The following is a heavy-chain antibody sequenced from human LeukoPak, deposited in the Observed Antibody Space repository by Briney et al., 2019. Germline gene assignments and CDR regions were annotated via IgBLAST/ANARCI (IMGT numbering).Heavy chain of an antibody. CDR3: ARTAGVAVAGSRQYFDY. Sequence: PSETLSLTCTVSGGLISSSGYYWGWIRQPPEKGLEWIGSFYYSGSTYYHPPLKSRVAISVDTSKNQFSLNLSSVTAADTAVYYCARTAGVAVAGSRQYFDYWGQGTLVTVSS. D-gene: IGHD6-19*01. V-gene: IGHV4-39*01. J-gene: IGHJ4*02. CDR2: FYYSGST. CDR1: GGLISSSGYY.